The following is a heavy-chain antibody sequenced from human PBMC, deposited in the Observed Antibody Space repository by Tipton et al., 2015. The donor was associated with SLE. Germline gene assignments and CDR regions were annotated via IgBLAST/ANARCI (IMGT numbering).Heavy chain of an antibody. CDR3: ARVRYCSGGSCPGFDY. J-gene: IGHJ4*02. Sequence: TLSLTCTVSSGSVSSGAYYWSWIRQHPGKGLEWIGYVFSSGTTYYNPSLKGRLSLSLDTSQNQLSLKLSSVTSADTAVYYCARVRYCSGGSCPGFDYWGQGTLVTVSS. V-gene: IGHV4-31*03. CDR2: VFSSGTT. CDR1: SGSVSSGAYY. D-gene: IGHD2-15*01.